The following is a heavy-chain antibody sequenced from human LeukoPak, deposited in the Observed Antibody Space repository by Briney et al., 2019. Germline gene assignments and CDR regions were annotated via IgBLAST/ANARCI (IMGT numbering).Heavy chain of an antibody. Sequence: SETLSLTCTVSGGSISSSSYYWGWIRQPPGKGLEWIGSIYYSGSTYYTPSLKSRVTISVDTSKIQFSLKLSSVTAADTSVYYCARRLGGDCSSTSCYTSEYFDYWGQGTLVTVSS. V-gene: IGHV4-39*01. D-gene: IGHD2-2*02. CDR1: GGSISSSSYY. CDR3: ARRLGGDCSSTSCYTSEYFDY. CDR2: IYYSGST. J-gene: IGHJ4*02.